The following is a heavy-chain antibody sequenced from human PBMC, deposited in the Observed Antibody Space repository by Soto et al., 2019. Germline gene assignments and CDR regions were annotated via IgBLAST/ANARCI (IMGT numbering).Heavy chain of an antibody. CDR2: IYHSGST. V-gene: IGHV4-30-2*01. Sequence: SETLSLTCAVSGGSISSGGYSWSWIRQPPGKGLEWIGYIYHSGSTYYNPSLKSRVTISVDRSKNQFSLKLSSVTAADTAVYYCAREGEYSYGLNNAFDIWGQGTMVTVSS. CDR3: AREGEYSYGLNNAFDI. J-gene: IGHJ3*02. D-gene: IGHD5-18*01. CDR1: GGSISSGGYS.